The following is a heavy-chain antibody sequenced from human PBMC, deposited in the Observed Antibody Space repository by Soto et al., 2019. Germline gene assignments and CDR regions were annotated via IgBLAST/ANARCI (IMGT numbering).Heavy chain of an antibody. J-gene: IGHJ4*01. CDR2: INPSGGST. V-gene: IGHV1-46*01. D-gene: IGHD2-8*01. CDR3: ATDRNGFPFDY. Sequence: ASVKVSCKASGYTFTSYYMHWVRQAPGQGLEWMGIINPSGGSTSYAQKFQGRVTMTRDTSTSTVYMELSSLRSEDTAVYYCATDRNGFPFDYWGHGTLVTVSS. CDR1: GYTFTSYY.